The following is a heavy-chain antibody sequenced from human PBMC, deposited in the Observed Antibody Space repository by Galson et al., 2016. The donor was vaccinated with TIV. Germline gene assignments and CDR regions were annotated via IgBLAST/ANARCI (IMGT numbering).Heavy chain of an antibody. V-gene: IGHV1-69*15. D-gene: IGHD2-21*02. CDR1: GGNFRSDA. CDR3: AIGGDWSSFRPFDP. Sequence: SVKVSCKASGGNFRSDAISWVRQAPGQGLEWMGRLIPVFGRAVYAQKFQDRATITADESTSTAYMELSSLRFEDTAVYYCAIGGDWSSFRPFDPWGQGTLVTVS. CDR2: LIPVFGRA. J-gene: IGHJ5*02.